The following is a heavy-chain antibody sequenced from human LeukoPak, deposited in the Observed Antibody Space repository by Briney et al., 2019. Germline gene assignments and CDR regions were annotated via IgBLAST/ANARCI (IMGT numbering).Heavy chain of an antibody. CDR2: ISGSGGST. D-gene: IGHD6-6*01. Sequence: GGSLRLSCAASGFTFNDYGMSWVRQAPGKGLEWVSAISGSGGSTYYADSVKGRFTISRDNSKNTLYLQMNSLRAEDTAVYYCAKATSLYSSSPYWGRGTLVTVSS. J-gene: IGHJ4*02. CDR1: GFTFNDYG. V-gene: IGHV3-23*01. CDR3: AKATSLYSSSPY.